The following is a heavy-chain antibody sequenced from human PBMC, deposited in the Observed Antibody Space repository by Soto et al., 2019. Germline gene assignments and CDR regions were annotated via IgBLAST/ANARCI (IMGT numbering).Heavy chain of an antibody. CDR3: AHRPLVPAAYNRFDP. J-gene: IGHJ5*02. CDR2: IYWDDDK. V-gene: IGHV2-5*02. Sequence: HITLKESGPTLVKPTQTLTLTCTFSGFSLSTSGVGVGWIRQPPGKALEWLALIYWDDDKRYSPSLKSRLTITKDTSKNQVLLTMTNRDPVDTATYYCAHRPLVPAAYNRFDPWRQGTLVTLSS. D-gene: IGHD2-2*01. CDR1: GFSLSTSGVG.